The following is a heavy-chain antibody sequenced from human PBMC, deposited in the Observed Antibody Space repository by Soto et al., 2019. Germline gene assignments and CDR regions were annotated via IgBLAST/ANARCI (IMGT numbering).Heavy chain of an antibody. CDR1: GYSFSTYW. J-gene: IGHJ6*02. CDR3: ARINSGYDYYYYYGMDV. CDR2: IYPGDSDT. Sequence: LKISCTGSGYSFSTYWIAWVRQMPGKGLEWMGIIYPGDSDTRYSPSFQGQVTISADKSISTAYLQWSSLKASDTAMYYCARINSGYDYYYYYGMDVWGQGTTVTVSS. V-gene: IGHV5-51*01. D-gene: IGHD5-12*01.